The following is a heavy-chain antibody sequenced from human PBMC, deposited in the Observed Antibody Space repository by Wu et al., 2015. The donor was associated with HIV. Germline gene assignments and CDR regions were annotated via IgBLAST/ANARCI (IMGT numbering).Heavy chain of an antibody. CDR3: ARDILSSSWPFDY. CDR2: INPYSGVT. V-gene: IGHV1-2*02. CDR1: GYTFTDYF. J-gene: IGHJ4*02. Sequence: QVQLVQSGAEVKKPGASVKVSCKTSGYTFTDYFMHWVRQAPGQGLEWMGWINPYSGVTNYAQNFQGRVTMTRDTSITTVHMELSRLRSDDTAVYYCARDILSSSWPFDYWGQGTLVTVSS. D-gene: IGHD6-13*01.